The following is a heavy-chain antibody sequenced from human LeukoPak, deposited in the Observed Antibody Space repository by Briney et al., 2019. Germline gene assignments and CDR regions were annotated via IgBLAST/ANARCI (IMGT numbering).Heavy chain of an antibody. Sequence: SETLSLTCAVYGGSLSGYYWSWIRQSPGKGLEWIGEINHGGSTNYNPSLKSRVTMSADTSKNHFSLKLSSVTAADTAVYFCAREGRMSMGIEYWGQGTLVTVSS. CDR1: GGSLSGYY. CDR3: AREGRMSMGIEY. D-gene: IGHD4/OR15-4a*01. J-gene: IGHJ4*02. V-gene: IGHV4-34*01. CDR2: INHGGST.